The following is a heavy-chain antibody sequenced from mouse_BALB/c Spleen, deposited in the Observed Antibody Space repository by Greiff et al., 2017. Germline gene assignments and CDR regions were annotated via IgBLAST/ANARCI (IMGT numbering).Heavy chain of an antibody. CDR3: ARWLTETRYYAMDY. J-gene: IGHJ4*01. D-gene: IGHD4-1*01. V-gene: IGHV3-2*02. CDR2: ISYSGST. Sequence: EVKVEESGPGLVKPSQSLSLTCTVTGYSITSDYAWNWIRQFPGNKLEWMGYISYSGSTSYNPSLKSRISITRDTSKNQFFLQLNSVTTEDTATYYCARWLTETRYYAMDYWGQGTSVTVSS. CDR1: GYSITSDYA.